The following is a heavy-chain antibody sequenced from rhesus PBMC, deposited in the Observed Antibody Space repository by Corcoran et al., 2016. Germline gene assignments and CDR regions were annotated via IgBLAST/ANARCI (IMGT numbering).Heavy chain of an antibody. CDR2: ISPYKGNK. Sequence: QVQLVQSGAEIKQPGASVKLSCKASGYTFTSYSMHWGRQAPGQGLEWKELISPYKGNKVYAKNFKGRVTITTDTSTRTGYMEMSSLRSEDTAVYYCTRAPGTTLFDYWGQGVLVTVSS. CDR3: TRAPGTTLFDY. CDR1: GYTFTSYS. V-gene: IGHV1-180*01. D-gene: IGHD1-20*01. J-gene: IGHJ4*01.